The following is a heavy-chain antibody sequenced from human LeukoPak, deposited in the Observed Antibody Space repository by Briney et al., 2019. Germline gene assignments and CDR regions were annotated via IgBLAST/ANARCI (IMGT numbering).Heavy chain of an antibody. CDR3: AKESSGWYADFDY. CDR1: GFTVSSNY. Sequence: GGSLRLSCAASGFTVSSNYMSWVRQAPGKGLEWVSVIYSGGSTYYADSVKGRFTISRDNSKNTPYLQMNSLRAEDTAVYYCAKESSGWYADFDYWGQGPLVPSPQ. CDR2: IYSGGST. D-gene: IGHD6-19*01. V-gene: IGHV3-53*01. J-gene: IGHJ4*02.